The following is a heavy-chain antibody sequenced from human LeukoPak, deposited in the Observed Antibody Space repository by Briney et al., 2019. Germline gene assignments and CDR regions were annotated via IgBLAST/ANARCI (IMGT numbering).Heavy chain of an antibody. CDR2: INHSGST. D-gene: IGHD3-22*01. CDR3: ARGYDSSGPHFDY. J-gene: IGHJ4*02. Sequence: SETLSLTCAVYGGSFSGYYWSWIRQPPGKGLEWIGEINHSGSTNYNPSLKGRVTISVDTSKNQFSLKLSSVTAADTAVYYCARGYDSSGPHFDYWGQGTLVTVSS. CDR1: GGSFSGYY. V-gene: IGHV4-34*01.